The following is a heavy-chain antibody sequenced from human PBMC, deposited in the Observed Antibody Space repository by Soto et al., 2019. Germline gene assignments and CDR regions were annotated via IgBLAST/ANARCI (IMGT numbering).Heavy chain of an antibody. J-gene: IGHJ6*02. CDR2: IYYSGST. D-gene: IGHD3-3*01. CDR1: GGSISSYY. V-gene: IGHV4-59*12. Sequence: SETLSLTCTVSGGSISSYYWSWIRQPPGKGLEWIGYIYYSGSTNYNPSLKSRVTISVDTSKNQFSLKLSSVTAADTAVYYCARGPYYDFWSGYPYYYYYGMDVWGQGTTVT. CDR3: ARGPYYDFWSGYPYYYYYGMDV.